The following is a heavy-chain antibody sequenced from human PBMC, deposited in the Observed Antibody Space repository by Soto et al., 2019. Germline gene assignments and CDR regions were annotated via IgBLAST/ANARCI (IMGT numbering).Heavy chain of an antibody. J-gene: IGHJ5*02. CDR1: GFTFSDHY. CDR2: IRHKADSYTT. Sequence: EVQLVESGGGLVQPGGSLRLSCAASGFTFSDHYMDWVRQAPGKGLEWVGRIRHKADSYTTEYAASVKGRVSISRDDSKKSLYLQMISLKTEDTAVYYCAMLWHRWFDAWGQGTLVTVSS. D-gene: IGHD2-21*01. V-gene: IGHV3-72*01. CDR3: AMLWHRWFDA.